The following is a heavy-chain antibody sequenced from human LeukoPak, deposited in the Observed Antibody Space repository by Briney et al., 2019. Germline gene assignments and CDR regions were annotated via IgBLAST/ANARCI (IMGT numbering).Heavy chain of an antibody. Sequence: SETLSLTCTVSGGSISNKYWSWIRQPPGKGLEWIGRIYTSGSTNYNPSLKSRVTISVDTSKNQFSLKLSSVTAADTAVYYCAREKCYYDSSGYYSGCYFDYWGQGTLVTVSS. D-gene: IGHD3-22*01. CDR2: IYTSGST. J-gene: IGHJ4*02. V-gene: IGHV4-4*08. CDR1: GGSISNKY. CDR3: AREKCYYDSSGYYSGCYFDY.